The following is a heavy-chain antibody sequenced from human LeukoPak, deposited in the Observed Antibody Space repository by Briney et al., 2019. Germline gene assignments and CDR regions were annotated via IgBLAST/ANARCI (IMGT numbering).Heavy chain of an antibody. CDR2: IYYSGST. J-gene: IGHJ4*02. Sequence: PSETLSLTCTVSGGSISSYYWSWIRQPPGKGLEWIGYIYYSGSTNYNPSLKSRVTIPVDTSKNQFSLKLSSVTAADTAVYYCARDLAPAAYFDYWGQGTLVTVSS. CDR3: ARDLAPAAYFDY. CDR1: GGSISSYY. D-gene: IGHD2-2*01. V-gene: IGHV4-59*12.